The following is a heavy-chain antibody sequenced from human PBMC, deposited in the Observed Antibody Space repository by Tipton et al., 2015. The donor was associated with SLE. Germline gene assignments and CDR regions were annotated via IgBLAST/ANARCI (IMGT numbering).Heavy chain of an antibody. J-gene: IGHJ4*02. D-gene: IGHD6-13*01. CDR2: ISSSSSYI. Sequence: SLRLSCAASGFTFSSYSMNWVRQAPGKGLEWVSSISSSSSYIYYADSVKGRFTISRDNAKNSLYLQMNSLRAEDTAVYYCARGQQLVIYFDYWGQGTLVTVSS. CDR3: ARGQQLVIYFDY. CDR1: GFTFSSYS. V-gene: IGHV3-21*01.